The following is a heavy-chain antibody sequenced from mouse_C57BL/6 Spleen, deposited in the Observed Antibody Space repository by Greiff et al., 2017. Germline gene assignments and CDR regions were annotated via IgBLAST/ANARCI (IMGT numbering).Heavy chain of an antibody. CDR2: IYPGDGDT. CDR3: ARTDPDGYYAMDY. V-gene: IGHV1-82*01. Sequence: VQLKQSGPELVKPGASVKISCKASGYAFSSSWMNWVKQRPGKGLEWIGRIYPGDGDTNYNGKFKGKATLTADKSSSTAYMQLSSLTSEDSAVYFCARTDPDGYYAMDYWGQGTSVTVSS. CDR1: GYAFSSSW. J-gene: IGHJ4*01.